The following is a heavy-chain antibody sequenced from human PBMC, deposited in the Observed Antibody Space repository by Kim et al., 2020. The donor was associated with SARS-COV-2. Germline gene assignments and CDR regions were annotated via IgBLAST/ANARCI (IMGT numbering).Heavy chain of an antibody. Sequence: SETLSLTCTVSGGSISSGGYYWSWIRQHPGKGLEWIGYIYYSGSTYYNPSLKSRVTISVDTSKYQFSLKLSSVTAADTAVYYCARAPGLVTMIVVVTHFDYWGQGTLVTVSS. J-gene: IGHJ4*02. CDR3: ARAPGLVTMIVVVTHFDY. V-gene: IGHV4-31*03. D-gene: IGHD3-22*01. CDR2: IYYSGST. CDR1: GGSISSGGYY.